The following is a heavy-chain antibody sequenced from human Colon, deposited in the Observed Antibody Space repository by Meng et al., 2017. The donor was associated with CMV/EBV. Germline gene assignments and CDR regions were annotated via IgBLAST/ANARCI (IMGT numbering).Heavy chain of an antibody. Sequence: GSLRLSCSVSGGSISSSTYYWGWIRQPPEKGLEWIGNIYYSGTTYYSTSLKSRVTISVDTSKNQFSLNLSSVTAADTAVYYCARCMAAAGYNWFDPWGQGTLVTVSS. CDR2: IYYSGTT. J-gene: IGHJ5*02. V-gene: IGHV4-39*07. CDR3: ARCMAAAGYNWFDP. CDR1: GGSISSSTYY. D-gene: IGHD6-13*01.